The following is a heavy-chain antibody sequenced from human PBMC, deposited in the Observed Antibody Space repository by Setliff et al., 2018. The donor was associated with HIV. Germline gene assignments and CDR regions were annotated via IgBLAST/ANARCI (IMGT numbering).Heavy chain of an antibody. Sequence: SVKVSCKASGGTFSSYANSWVRQAPGQGLEWMGGIIPIFGTANYAQKFQGRVTITTDESTSTSYMELSSLRSEDTAVYYCAGVFVVYFDKGGPYDAFDSWGQGTMVTVSS. D-gene: IGHD3-22*01. CDR3: AGVFVVYFDKGGPYDAFDS. J-gene: IGHJ3*02. CDR2: IIPIFGTA. CDR1: GGTFSSYA. V-gene: IGHV1-69*05.